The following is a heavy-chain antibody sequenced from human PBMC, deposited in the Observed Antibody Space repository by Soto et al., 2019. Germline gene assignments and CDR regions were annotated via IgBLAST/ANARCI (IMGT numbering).Heavy chain of an antibody. J-gene: IGHJ6*02. CDR1: GDSVSSNRAT. V-gene: IGHV6-1*01. Sequence: SQTLSLTCAISGDSVSSNRATWNWFRQSPSRGLEWLGRTYYRSKWYHDYAVSLNGRGAINPDTSQNQFSLHLTSVTPEDTAVYYCARDRILYYYDSSGYPAPYYYYGMDVWGQGTTVTVSS. CDR3: ARDRILYYYDSSGYPAPYYYYGMDV. CDR2: TYYRSKWYH. D-gene: IGHD3-22*01.